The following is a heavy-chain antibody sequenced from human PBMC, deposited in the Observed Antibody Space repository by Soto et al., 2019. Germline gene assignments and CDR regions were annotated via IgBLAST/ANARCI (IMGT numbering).Heavy chain of an antibody. D-gene: IGHD3-16*01. CDR2: MNTANGNT. CDR1: GYSFSDYG. CDR3: ARGFIPEDN. V-gene: IGHV1-18*01. J-gene: IGHJ4*02. Sequence: QVQLVQSEGEVKKPGASVKVSCKTSGYSFSDYGVSWVRQAPGQGLEWMGWMNTANGNTKYDQKFQGRVTLTADPSTRTVFLVVPRLRFDDTAVYYCARGFIPEDNWGQGTLVTVSS.